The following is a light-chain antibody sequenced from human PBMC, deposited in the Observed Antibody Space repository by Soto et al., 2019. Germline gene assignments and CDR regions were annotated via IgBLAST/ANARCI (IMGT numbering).Light chain of an antibody. CDR2: WAS. Sequence: DIVMTQSPDSLAVSLVERATINCKSSQSLLYRCNNKNYLAWYQQKPGQPPKLLIYWASTRESGVPDRFSGSGSETDFTLTISSLQAEDVAVYYCQQYSSSPALTLGGGTKVDIK. J-gene: IGKJ4*01. CDR1: QSLLYRCNNKNY. V-gene: IGKV4-1*01. CDR3: QQYSSSPALT.